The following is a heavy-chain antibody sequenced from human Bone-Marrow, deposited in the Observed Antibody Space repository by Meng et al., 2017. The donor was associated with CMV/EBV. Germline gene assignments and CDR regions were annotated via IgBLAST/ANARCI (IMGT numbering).Heavy chain of an antibody. J-gene: IGHJ4*02. CDR3: VNNGVC. CDR2: IKQDGSEK. Sequence: GGSLRLSCAASGFTFSSYGMSWVRQAPGKGLEWVANIKQDGSEKYYVDSVKGRFTISRDNAKNSLYLQMNSLRAEDTAVYYCVNNGVCWGQGPLVTVSS. CDR1: GFTFSSYG. V-gene: IGHV3-7*01. D-gene: IGHD2-8*01.